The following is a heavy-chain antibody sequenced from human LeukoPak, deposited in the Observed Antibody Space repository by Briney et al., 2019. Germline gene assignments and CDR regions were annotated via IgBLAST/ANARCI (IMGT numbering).Heavy chain of an antibody. J-gene: IGHJ4*02. D-gene: IGHD2-8*01. CDR2: FDPEDGET. CDR1: GYTLTELS. V-gene: IGHV1-24*01. CDR3: ASQYCTNGVCYTGGLEYFDY. Sequence: ASVKVSCKVSGYTLTELSMHWVRQAPGKGLEWMGGFDPEDGETIYAQKFQGRVTMTEDTSTDTAYMELSSLRSEDTAVYYCASQYCTNGVCYTGGLEYFDYWGQGTLVTVSS.